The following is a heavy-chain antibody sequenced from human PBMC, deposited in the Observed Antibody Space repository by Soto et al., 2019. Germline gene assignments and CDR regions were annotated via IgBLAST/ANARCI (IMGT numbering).Heavy chain of an antibody. CDR2: IYSGGST. CDR1: GFTVSSNY. V-gene: IGHV3-53*01. J-gene: IGHJ6*02. CDR3: ARAVGAARPRDYYYGMDV. D-gene: IGHD6-6*01. Sequence: GGSLRLSCAASGFTVSSNYMSWVRQAPGKGLEWVSVIYSGGSTYYADSVKGRFTISRDNSKNTLYLQMNSLRAEDTAVYYCARAVGAARPRDYYYGMDVWGQGTTVTVS.